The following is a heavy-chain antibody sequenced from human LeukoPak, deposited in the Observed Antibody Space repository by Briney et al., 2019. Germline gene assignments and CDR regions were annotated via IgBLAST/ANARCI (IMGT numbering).Heavy chain of an antibody. J-gene: IGHJ5*02. CDR1: GFTFSNYD. V-gene: IGHV3-23*01. CDR2: ISDSGGST. CDR3: AKDLSRAVAPDSFDP. Sequence: GGSLRLSCAASGFTFSNYDMSCVRQAPGKGLEWVSSISDSGGSTYYADSVKGRFTISRDNSKNTLYLQMTNLRAADTAVYYCAKDLSRAVAPDSFDPWDQGSLVTVSS. D-gene: IGHD6-19*01.